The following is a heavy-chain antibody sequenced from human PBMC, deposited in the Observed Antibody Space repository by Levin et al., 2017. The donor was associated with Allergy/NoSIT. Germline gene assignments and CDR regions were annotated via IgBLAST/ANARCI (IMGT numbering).Heavy chain of an antibody. D-gene: IGHD1-1*01. CDR2: IYPGDSAT. V-gene: IGHV5-51*01. Sequence: GGSLRLSCQGSGSSFTSYWIGWVRQMPGKGLEWMGIIYPGDSATRYSPSFQGQVTISADKSISTAYLQWSSLKDSDTAIYYCARRGTRDYYYYMDVWGEGTTVTVSS. CDR3: ARRGTRDYYYYMDV. J-gene: IGHJ6*03. CDR1: GSSFTSYW.